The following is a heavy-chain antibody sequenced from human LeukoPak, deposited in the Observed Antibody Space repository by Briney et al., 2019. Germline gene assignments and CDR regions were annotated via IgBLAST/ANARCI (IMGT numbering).Heavy chain of an antibody. D-gene: IGHD5-18*01. CDR3: AREKNRSLGYSYGLAY. V-gene: IGHV1-2*02. J-gene: IGHJ4*02. Sequence: ASVKVSCTASGYTLTGYYIHWVRQAPGQGLRLMGWINPNSGGTNYAQKFQGRVTMTRDTSISTTYMELSSLRSDDTAVYYCAREKNRSLGYSYGLAYWGQGTLVTVSS. CDR1: GYTLTGYY. CDR2: INPNSGGT.